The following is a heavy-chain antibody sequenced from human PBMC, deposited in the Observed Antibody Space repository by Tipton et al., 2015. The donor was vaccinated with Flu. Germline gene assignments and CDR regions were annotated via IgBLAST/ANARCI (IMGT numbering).Heavy chain of an antibody. CDR3: ARGTGYCSSTSCFHGMDV. D-gene: IGHD2-2*01. V-gene: IGHV6-1*01. CDR2: TYYRSKWYN. CDR1: GDSVSSNSAA. Sequence: TLSLTCAIFGDSVSSNSAAWNWIRQSPSRGLEWLGRTYYRSKWYNDYAVSVKSRITINPDTSKNQFSLQLNSVTPEDTAVYYCARGTGYCSSTSCFHGMDVWGQGTTVTVSS. J-gene: IGHJ6*02.